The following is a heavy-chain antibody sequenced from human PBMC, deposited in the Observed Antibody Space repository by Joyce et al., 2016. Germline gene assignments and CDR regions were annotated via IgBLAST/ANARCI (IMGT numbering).Heavy chain of an antibody. CDR3: TTPSCAN. CDR2: INSDDSRI. CDR1: GIIFSNKE. J-gene: IGHJ4*02. D-gene: IGHD2-2*01. V-gene: IGHV3-48*03. Sequence: EVQLVESGGGLVQLGGSLRLSCAASGIIFSNKEMNWVRQAPGKGLEWVSSINSDDSRIHYADSVRGRFTISRDNARNSLYLEMNSLRVEDTAIYYCTTPSCANWGQGSLVTVSS.